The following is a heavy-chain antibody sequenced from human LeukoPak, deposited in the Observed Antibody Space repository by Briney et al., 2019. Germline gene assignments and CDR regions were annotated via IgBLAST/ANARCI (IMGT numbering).Heavy chain of an antibody. J-gene: IGHJ5*02. V-gene: IGHV3-7*01. CDR1: GFTFSSYW. D-gene: IGHD2-15*01. CDR3: ARGGFGYCSGGSCPFDP. CDR2: IKQDGSEK. Sequence: GGSLRLSCAASGFTFSSYWMSWVRQAPGKGLEWVANIKQDGSEKYYVDSVKGRFTISRDNAKNSLYLQMNSLRAEDTAVYYCARGGFGYCSGGSCPFDPWGQGTLVTVSS.